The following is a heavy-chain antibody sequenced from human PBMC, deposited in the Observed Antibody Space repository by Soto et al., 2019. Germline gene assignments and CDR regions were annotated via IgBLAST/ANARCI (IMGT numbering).Heavy chain of an antibody. CDR2: IYHSGST. Sequence: SETLSLTCAVSGGSISSSNWWSWVRQPPGKGLEWIWEIYHSGSTNYNPSLKSRVTISVDKSKNQFSLKLSSVTAADTAVYYCARERRETTYYYDSSGNLDAFDIWGQGTMVTVS. J-gene: IGHJ3*02. D-gene: IGHD3-22*01. CDR3: ARERRETTYYYDSSGNLDAFDI. CDR1: GGSISSSNW. V-gene: IGHV4-4*02.